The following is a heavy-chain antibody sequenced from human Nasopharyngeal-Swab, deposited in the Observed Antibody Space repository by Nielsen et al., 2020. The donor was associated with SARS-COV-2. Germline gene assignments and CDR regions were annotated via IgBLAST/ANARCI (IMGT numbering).Heavy chain of an antibody. CDR2: TYYRSKWYF. Sequence: SQILSLTCAISGDSVSSNSAAWSWIRQSPSRGLEWLGRTYYRSKWYFNYGTSVKGRITINPDTSNNQFSLQLSSVTPEDTAVYYCARIAQAAEPHWGQGTLVTVSS. CDR1: GDSVSSNSAA. V-gene: IGHV6-1*01. J-gene: IGHJ4*02. D-gene: IGHD1-14*01. CDR3: ARIAQAAEPH.